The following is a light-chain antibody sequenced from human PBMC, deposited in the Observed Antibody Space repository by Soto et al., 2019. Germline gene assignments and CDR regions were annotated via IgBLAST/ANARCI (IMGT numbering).Light chain of an antibody. V-gene: IGLV1-51*01. J-gene: IGLJ1*01. CDR2: DNN. Sequence: QSALTQPPSVSAAPGQKVTISCSGSSSNIGNNYVSWYQQLPGTAPKLLIYDNNKRPSGIPDRFSGSKSGTSATLGITGLQTVDEADYYCGTWDSSLSAYVFGTGTKVTVL. CDR3: GTWDSSLSAYV. CDR1: SSNIGNNY.